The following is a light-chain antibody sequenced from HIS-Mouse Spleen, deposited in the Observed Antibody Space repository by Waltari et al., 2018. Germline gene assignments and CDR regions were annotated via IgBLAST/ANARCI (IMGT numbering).Light chain of an antibody. Sequence: QSVLTQPPSASGTPGQRVTISCTGSSSHIGSNTVNWYQQLPGTAPKLLFYSNNRRPSGVPDRFSCSKSGTSASLAISVLQSEDEADYYCAAWDDSLNGVVFGGGTKLTVL. J-gene: IGLJ2*01. CDR1: SSHIGSNT. V-gene: IGLV1-44*01. CDR3: AAWDDSLNGVV. CDR2: SNN.